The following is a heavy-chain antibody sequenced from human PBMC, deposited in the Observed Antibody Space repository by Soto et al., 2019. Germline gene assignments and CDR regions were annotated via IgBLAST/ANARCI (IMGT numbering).Heavy chain of an antibody. V-gene: IGHV5-10-1*01. J-gene: IGHJ6*02. CDR3: ARAEQQLVPYYYYGMDV. Sequence: PGESLKISCKGSGYSFTSYWISWVRQMPGKGLEWMGRIDPSDSYTNYSPSFQGHVTISADKSISTAYLQWSSLKASDTAMYYCARAEQQLVPYYYYGMDVWGQGTTVTVSS. CDR2: IDPSDSYT. D-gene: IGHD6-13*01. CDR1: GYSFTSYW.